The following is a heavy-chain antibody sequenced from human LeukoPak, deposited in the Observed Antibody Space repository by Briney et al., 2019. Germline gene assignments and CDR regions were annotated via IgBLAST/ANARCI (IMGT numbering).Heavy chain of an antibody. V-gene: IGHV4-39*01. CDR1: GGSISSSSYY. J-gene: IGHJ3*02. CDR2: IYYSGST. CDR3: ARHRGMAARPLDAFDI. Sequence: SETLSLTCTVSGGSISSSSYYWGWIRQPPGKGLEWIGSIYYSGSTYYNPSLKSRVTISVDTSKNQFSLKLSSVTAADTAVYYCARHRGMAARPLDAFDIWGQGTMVTVSS. D-gene: IGHD6-6*01.